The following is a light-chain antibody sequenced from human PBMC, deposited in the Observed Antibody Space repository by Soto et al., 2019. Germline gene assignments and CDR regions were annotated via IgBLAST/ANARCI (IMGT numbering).Light chain of an antibody. J-gene: IGKJ5*01. CDR3: QQSYSTPFVT. V-gene: IGKV1-39*01. Sequence: DIQMTQSPSSLSASVGDRVTITCRASQGISSYLNWYQQKPGKAPKLLIYAASSLQSGVPSRFSGSRSGTDFTLTISSLQPEDFATYYCQQSYSTPFVTFGQGTRLEIK. CDR2: AAS. CDR1: QGISSY.